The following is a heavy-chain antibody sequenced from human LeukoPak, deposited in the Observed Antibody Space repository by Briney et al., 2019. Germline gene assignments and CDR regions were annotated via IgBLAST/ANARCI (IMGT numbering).Heavy chain of an antibody. CDR2: IKQDGSEK. V-gene: IGHV3-7*01. Sequence: GGSLRLSCAASGFTFSSYWMSWVRQAPGKGLEWVANIKQDGSEKYYVDSVKGRFTISRDNAKNSLYLQMNSLRAEDTAVYYCARDRGYYDSSGYLRYYYYGMDVWGQGTTVTISS. J-gene: IGHJ6*02. D-gene: IGHD3-22*01. CDR3: ARDRGYYDSSGYLRYYYYGMDV. CDR1: GFTFSSYW.